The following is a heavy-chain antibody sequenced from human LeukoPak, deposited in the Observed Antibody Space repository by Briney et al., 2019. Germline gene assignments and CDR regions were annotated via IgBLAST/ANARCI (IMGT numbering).Heavy chain of an antibody. J-gene: IGHJ3*02. D-gene: IGHD4-17*01. Sequence: SETLSLTCAVYGGSFSGYYWSWIRQPPGKRLEWIGEINHSGSTNYNPSLKSRVTISVDTSKNQFSLKLSSVTAADTAVYYCAVDTVTTVGAFDIWGQGTMVTVSS. CDR3: AVDTVTTVGAFDI. CDR2: INHSGST. CDR1: GGSFSGYY. V-gene: IGHV4-34*01.